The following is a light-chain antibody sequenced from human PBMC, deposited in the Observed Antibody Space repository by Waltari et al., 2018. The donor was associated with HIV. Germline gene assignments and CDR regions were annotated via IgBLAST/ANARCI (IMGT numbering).Light chain of an antibody. J-gene: IGLJ2*01. CDR3: LLSYGSVRL. V-gene: IGLV7-46*01. CDR1: TGTVTSDHP. CDR2: DAT. Sequence: QTVVTQEPSLTVSSGGTVTLTCGSTTGTVTSDHPPYWFQQKPGQAPRTLVYDATDKHAWTPALFSPSFLGGKAALTLTAAQPEDEADYYCLLSYGSVRLFGGGTRLTV.